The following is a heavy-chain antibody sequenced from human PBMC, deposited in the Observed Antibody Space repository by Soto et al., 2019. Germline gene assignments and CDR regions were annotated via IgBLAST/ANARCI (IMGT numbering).Heavy chain of an antibody. CDR2: ISASDGRT. Sequence: PGGSLRLSCAASGFTFRTYAMSWVRQAPGKGLEWVSAISASDGRTYYADSVKGRFTISRDNSKNTLYLQMNSLRAEDTAVYYCATTYGRFLEWSTSGYWGQGTLVTVSS. D-gene: IGHD3-3*01. J-gene: IGHJ4*02. V-gene: IGHV3-23*01. CDR3: ATTYGRFLEWSTSGY. CDR1: GFTFRTYA.